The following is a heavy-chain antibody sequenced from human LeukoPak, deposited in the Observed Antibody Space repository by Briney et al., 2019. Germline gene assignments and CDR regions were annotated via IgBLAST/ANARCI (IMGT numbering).Heavy chain of an antibody. CDR3: ARERAGTDAFDI. V-gene: IGHV1-8*01. J-gene: IGHJ3*02. CDR2: TNPNSGNT. Sequence: GASVKVSCKASGYTFTSYDINWVRQATGQGLEWMGWTNPNSGNTGYAQKFQGRVTMTRNTSISTAYMELSSLRSEDTAVYYCARERAGTDAFDIWGQGTMVTVSS. CDR1: GYTFTSYD. D-gene: IGHD6-13*01.